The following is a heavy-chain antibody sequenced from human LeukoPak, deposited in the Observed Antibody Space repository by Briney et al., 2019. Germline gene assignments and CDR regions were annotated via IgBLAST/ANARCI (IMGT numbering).Heavy chain of an antibody. J-gene: IGHJ4*02. D-gene: IGHD3-16*02. CDR3: AITYYDYVWGSYRPYFDY. V-gene: IGHV4-39*01. CDR2: IYYSGST. CDR1: GGSISSSSYY. Sequence: PSETLSLTCTVSGGSISSSSYYWGWIRQPPGKGLEWIGSIYYSGSTYYNPSLKSRVTISVDTSKNQFSLKLSSVTAADTAVYYCAITYYDYVWGSYRPYFDYWGQGTLVTVSS.